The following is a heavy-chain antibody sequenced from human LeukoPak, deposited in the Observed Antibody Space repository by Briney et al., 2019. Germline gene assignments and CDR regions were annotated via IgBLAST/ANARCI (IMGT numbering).Heavy chain of an antibody. CDR1: GGTFSSYA. D-gene: IGHD3-10*02. Sequence: GASVKVSCKASGGTFSSYAISWVRQATGQGLEWMGWMNPSSGNTGYAQKFQGRVSMTRDTSISTAYMELSSQRSEDTAVYYCARGPVEAVFGVSTEDWGQGTTVTVSS. CDR2: MNPSSGNT. V-gene: IGHV1-8*02. J-gene: IGHJ6*02. CDR3: ARGPVEAVFGVSTED.